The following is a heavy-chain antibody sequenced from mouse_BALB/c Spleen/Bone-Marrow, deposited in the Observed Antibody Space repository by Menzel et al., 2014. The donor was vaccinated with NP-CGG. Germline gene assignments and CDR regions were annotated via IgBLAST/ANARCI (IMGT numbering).Heavy chain of an antibody. D-gene: IGHD5-2*01. V-gene: IGHV1S22*01. CDR1: GYTFTSYW. CDR2: IYPVSGST. J-gene: IGHJ3*01. Sequence: LQQSGSELVRPGASVKLSCKASGYTFTSYWMHWVKQRPGQGLEWIGNIYPVSGSTNYDEKFKSKATLTVDTSSSTAYMQLSSLTSEDSAAYYCTRVNEYGRAWFAYWGQGTLVTVSA. CDR3: TRVNEYGRAWFAY.